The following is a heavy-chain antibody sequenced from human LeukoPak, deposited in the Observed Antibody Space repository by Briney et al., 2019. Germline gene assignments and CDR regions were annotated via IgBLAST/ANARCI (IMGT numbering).Heavy chain of an antibody. J-gene: IGHJ4*02. Sequence: APVKVSCKASGYTFTGYYMHWVRQAPGQGLEWMGWINPNSGGTNYAQKFQGRVTMTRDTSISTAYMELSRLRSDDTAVYYCALLGEYDFWSGYPFDYWGQGTLVTVSS. CDR2: INPNSGGT. D-gene: IGHD3-3*01. V-gene: IGHV1-2*02. CDR3: ALLGEYDFWSGYPFDY. CDR1: GYTFTGYY.